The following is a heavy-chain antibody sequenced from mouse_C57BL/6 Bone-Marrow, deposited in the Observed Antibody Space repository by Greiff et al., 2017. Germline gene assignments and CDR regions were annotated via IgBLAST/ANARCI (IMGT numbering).Heavy chain of an antibody. Sequence: QQSCKASGYTFTSYWMHWVKQRPGQGLEWIGEIDPSDSYTNYNQKFKGKSTLTVDKSSSTAYMQLSSLTSEDSAVYYCARSGPNWYFDVWGTGTTVTVSS. CDR3: ARSGPNWYFDV. V-gene: IGHV1-69*01. J-gene: IGHJ1*03. CDR1: GYTFTSYW. CDR2: IDPSDSYT.